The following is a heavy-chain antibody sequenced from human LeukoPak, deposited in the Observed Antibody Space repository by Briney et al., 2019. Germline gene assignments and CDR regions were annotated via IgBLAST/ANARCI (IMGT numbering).Heavy chain of an antibody. Sequence: PSETLSLTCAVSGYSISSGYDWGWIRQPPGKGLEYIGSIYHNGRTYYNPSLKSRVTISVDKSMNQFSLKLTSVTAADTAVYYCARNYDLWGQGTLVTVSS. CDR2: IYHNGRT. J-gene: IGHJ4*02. D-gene: IGHD3-3*01. CDR1: GYSISSGYD. CDR3: ARNYDL. V-gene: IGHV4-38-2*01.